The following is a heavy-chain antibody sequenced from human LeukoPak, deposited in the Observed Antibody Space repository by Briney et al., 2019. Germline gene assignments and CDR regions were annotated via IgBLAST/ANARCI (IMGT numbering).Heavy chain of an antibody. CDR1: GFTFDDYA. Sequence: PGRSLRLSCAASGFTFDDYAMHWVRQAPGQGLGWVSYISSGSSSVYYADSVKGRFTISRDNAKNSLYLQMNSLRAEDTAVYYCARPVDYNAGDYWGQGTLVTVSS. D-gene: IGHD5-12*01. J-gene: IGHJ4*02. CDR2: ISSGSSSV. CDR3: ARPVDYNAGDY. V-gene: IGHV3-48*04.